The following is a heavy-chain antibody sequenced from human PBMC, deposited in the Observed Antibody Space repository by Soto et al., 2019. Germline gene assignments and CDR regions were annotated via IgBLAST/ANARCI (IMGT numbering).Heavy chain of an antibody. Sequence: GSVKVSFKSCGYTFTDYYMHLVRQAPGQGLEWMGWINPNSGGTNYAQKFQGRVTMTRDTSISTAYMELSRLRSDDTAVYYCARKMELRGSYYYYYDMDVWGQGTTVTVSS. D-gene: IGHD1-7*01. J-gene: IGHJ6*02. CDR2: INPNSGGT. CDR3: ARKMELRGSYYYYYDMDV. CDR1: GYTFTDYY. V-gene: IGHV1-2*02.